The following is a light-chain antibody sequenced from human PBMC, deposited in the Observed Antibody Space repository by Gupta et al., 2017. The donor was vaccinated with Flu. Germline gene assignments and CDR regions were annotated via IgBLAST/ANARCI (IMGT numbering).Light chain of an antibody. CDR3: QHSDSPPYT. Sequence: PASLSASVGDRVTITCRASQNINSYINWYKGEPGIGPRLLIYATSKLTSGVPSRFSGSGSGTDFILTISSRQPEDFATYYCQHSDSPPYTFGQGTKVDI. J-gene: IGKJ2*01. V-gene: IGKV1-39*01. CDR1: QNINSY. CDR2: ATS.